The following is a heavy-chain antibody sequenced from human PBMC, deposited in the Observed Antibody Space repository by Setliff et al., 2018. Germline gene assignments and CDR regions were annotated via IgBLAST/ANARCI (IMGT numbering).Heavy chain of an antibody. CDR1: GGTFSSYG. J-gene: IGHJ6*03. V-gene: IGHV1-69*05. CDR3: AREGVDTRSSTDYRYYMDV. CDR2: TIPMFGTT. Sequence: ASVKVSCKASGGTFSSYGISWVRQAPGQGLEWMGGTIPMFGTTEYAQKFQGRLTIITDESTNTAFMQLSSLRSDDTAVYYCAREGVDTRSSTDYRYYMDVWGKGTTVTVSS. D-gene: IGHD5-18*01.